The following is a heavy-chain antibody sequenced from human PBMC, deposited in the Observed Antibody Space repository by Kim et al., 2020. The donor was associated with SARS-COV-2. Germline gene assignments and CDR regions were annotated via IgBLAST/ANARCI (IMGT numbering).Heavy chain of an antibody. CDR2: LNGDGSST. V-gene: IGHV3-74*01. CDR3: IRDRYYYDSSGFYYRPSPPDDFDF. CDR1: GFTFSSYW. Sequence: GGSLRLSCAASGFTFSSYWMHWVRQVPGQGLVWVSRLNGDGSSTNYADSVKGRFTISRDNAKNTLYLQMNSLRAEDTAVYYCIRDRYYYDSSGFYYRPSPPDDFDFWGQGTLVTVSS. J-gene: IGHJ4*02. D-gene: IGHD3-22*01.